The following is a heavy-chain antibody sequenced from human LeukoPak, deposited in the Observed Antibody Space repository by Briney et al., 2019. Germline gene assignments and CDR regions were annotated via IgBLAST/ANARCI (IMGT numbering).Heavy chain of an antibody. CDR3: AKDPYYYDSSGPFDI. J-gene: IGHJ3*02. CDR2: ISGSGGST. CDR1: GFTFSSYA. Sequence: GGSLRLSCAASGFTFSSYAMSWVRQAPGKGLEWVSAISGSGGSTYYADSVKGRFTISRDNPKNTLYLQMNSLRAEDTAVYYCAKDPYYYDSSGPFDIWGQGTMVTVSS. V-gene: IGHV3-23*01. D-gene: IGHD3-22*01.